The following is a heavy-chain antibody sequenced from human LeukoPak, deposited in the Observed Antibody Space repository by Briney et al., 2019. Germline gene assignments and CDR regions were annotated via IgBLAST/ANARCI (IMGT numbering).Heavy chain of an antibody. CDR3: ARDAEAATTVTTTTTDYYYYGMDV. Sequence: GGSLRLSCAASGFTFSSYSMNWVRQAPGKGLEWVSSISSSSSYIYYADSVKGRFTISRDNAKNTLYLQMNSLRAEDTAVYYCARDAEAATTVTTTTTDYYYYGMDVWGQGTTVTVSS. D-gene: IGHD4-17*01. V-gene: IGHV3-21*01. J-gene: IGHJ6*02. CDR2: ISSSSSYI. CDR1: GFTFSSYS.